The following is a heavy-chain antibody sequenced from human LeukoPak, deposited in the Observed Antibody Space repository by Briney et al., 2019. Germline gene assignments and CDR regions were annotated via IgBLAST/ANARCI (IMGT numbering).Heavy chain of an antibody. Sequence: SQTLSLTCTVSGDSINSGVYYWSWIRQPPGKGLEWNGYIHSGGNAYFNPSIEGRITISLNTSHNQFLLKLTSVSAADTAVYFCARDHYDSRGDYVVEYWGQGTLVTVSS. D-gene: IGHD3-22*01. CDR3: ARDHYDSRGDYVVEY. J-gene: IGHJ4*02. CDR1: GDSINSGVYY. V-gene: IGHV4-31*03. CDR2: IHSGGNA.